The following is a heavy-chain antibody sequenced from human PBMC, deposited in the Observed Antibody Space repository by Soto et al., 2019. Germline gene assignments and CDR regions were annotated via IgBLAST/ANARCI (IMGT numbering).Heavy chain of an antibody. CDR3: AALPPRIEVVVTPIPT. Sequence: QSQRRGAGPGLLRPWGTLSLTGVVSGASISSTYWWSWARHPPGMGLEWIGEIYHFASTKYNPSLKSRVTVTIDKSNNDFSLKLNSVTAADTAVYYCAALPPRIEVVVTPIPTWGQGILVTVSS. J-gene: IGHJ5*02. D-gene: IGHD2-21*02. CDR2: IYHFAST. CDR1: GASISSTYW. V-gene: IGHV4-4*02.